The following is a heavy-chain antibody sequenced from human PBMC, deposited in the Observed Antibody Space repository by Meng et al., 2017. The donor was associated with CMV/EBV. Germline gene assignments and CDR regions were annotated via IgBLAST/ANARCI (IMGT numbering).Heavy chain of an antibody. CDR1: GGSISSSSYY. CDR3: ARLAAAGLATLDY. J-gene: IGHJ4*02. V-gene: IGHV4-39*01. CDR2: IYYSGST. Sequence: GSLRLSCTVSGGSISSSSYYWGWIRQPLGKGLEWIGSIYYSGSTYYNPSLKSRVTISVDTSKNQFSLKLSSVTAADTAVYYCARLAAAGLATLDYWGQGTLVTVSS. D-gene: IGHD6-13*01.